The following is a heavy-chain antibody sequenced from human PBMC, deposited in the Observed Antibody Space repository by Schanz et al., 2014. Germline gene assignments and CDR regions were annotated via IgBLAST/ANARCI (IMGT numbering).Heavy chain of an antibody. Sequence: QILLVQPGPEVKKPGASVTVSCKASGYDFHIYAYSWVRQAPGQGLEWMGWMNPNSGNTGYAQKCQGRVTMARNTSISTAYMELSSLRSEDTAVYYCARLGTGMAVAGSVIDAYSDYMDVWGEGTTVTVSS. CDR3: ARLGTGMAVAGSVIDAYSDYMDV. V-gene: IGHV1-8*02. CDR1: GYDFHIYA. J-gene: IGHJ6*03. CDR2: MNPNSGNT. D-gene: IGHD6-19*01.